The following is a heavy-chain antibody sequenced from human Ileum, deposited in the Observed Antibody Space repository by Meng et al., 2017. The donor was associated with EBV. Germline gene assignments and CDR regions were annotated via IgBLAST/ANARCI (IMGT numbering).Heavy chain of an antibody. D-gene: IGHD1-26*01. CDR3: ARVEVGITSGDY. V-gene: IGHV1-18*01. J-gene: IGHJ4*02. Sequence: QAQLVESGGDVKKPGASVKVSCKASGYTFTNYGITWVRQAPGQGLEWMGWISAYNGNTNYAQTLQGRVTMTTDTSTSTAYMELGSLRSDDTAVYYCARVEVGITSGDYWGQGTLVTGSS. CDR2: ISAYNGNT. CDR1: GYTFTNYG.